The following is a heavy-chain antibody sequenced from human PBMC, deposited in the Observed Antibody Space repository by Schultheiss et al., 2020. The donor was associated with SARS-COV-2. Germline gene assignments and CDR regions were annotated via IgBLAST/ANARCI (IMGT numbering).Heavy chain of an antibody. Sequence: GESLKISCTASGFTFGDYAMSWFRQAPGKGLEWVGFIRSKAYGGTTEYAASVKGRFTISRDDSKSIAYLQMNSLKTEDTAVYYCTRDHQDYYDSSGYYRLFYFDYWGQGTLVTVSS. CDR1: GFTFGDYA. CDR3: TRDHQDYYDSSGYYRLFYFDY. D-gene: IGHD3-22*01. J-gene: IGHJ4*02. CDR2: IRSKAYGGTT. V-gene: IGHV3-49*03.